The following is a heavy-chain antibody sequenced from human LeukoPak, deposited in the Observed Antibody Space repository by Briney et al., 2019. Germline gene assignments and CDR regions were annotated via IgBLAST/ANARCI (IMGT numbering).Heavy chain of an antibody. CDR2: LSGSGGST. CDR3: AKDLSGAFDY. J-gene: IGHJ4*02. Sequence: GGSLRLSCAASGFTFSSYAMSWVRQAPGKGLEWVSTLSGSGGSTYYADSVKGRFTISRDNSKNTLYLQMNSLRAEDTAVYYCAKDLSGAFDYWGQGTLVTVSS. V-gene: IGHV3-23*01. D-gene: IGHD3-10*01. CDR1: GFTFSSYA.